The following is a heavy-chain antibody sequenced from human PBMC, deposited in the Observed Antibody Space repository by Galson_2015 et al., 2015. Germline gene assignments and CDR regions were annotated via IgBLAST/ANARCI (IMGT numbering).Heavy chain of an antibody. D-gene: IGHD6-19*01. CDR3: ARLVAGSYYYFDY. J-gene: IGHJ4*02. Sequence: QSGAEVKKPGESLRISCTGSGYSFPNYWISWVRQMPGKGLEWMGKIDPSDSYTNYSPSFQGHVTISTDKSISTAYLQWGSLKASDTAMYYCARLVAGSYYYFDYWGQGTLVTVSS. CDR1: GYSFPNYW. CDR2: IDPSDSYT. V-gene: IGHV5-10-1*01.